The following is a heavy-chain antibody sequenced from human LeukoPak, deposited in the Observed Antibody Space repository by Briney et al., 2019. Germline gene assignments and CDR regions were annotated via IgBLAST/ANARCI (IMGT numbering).Heavy chain of an antibody. D-gene: IGHD6-6*01. J-gene: IGHJ4*02. CDR2: LFHSGTT. V-gene: IGHV4-39*01. Sequence: SETLSLTCTVSGDSVSTNLYYWGWIRQPPGKGLEWIGNLFHSGTTCYNPSLKSRVSISVDTSKNQFSLKLNSVTAADTAVYYCARQGYGRSSFFDHWGQGTLVTVSS. CDR1: GDSVSTNLYY. CDR3: ARQGYGRSSFFDH.